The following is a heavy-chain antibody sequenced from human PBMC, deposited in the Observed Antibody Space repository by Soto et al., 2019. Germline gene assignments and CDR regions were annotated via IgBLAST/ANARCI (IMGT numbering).Heavy chain of an antibody. Sequence: LRLSCAASGFTFSSYWMSWVRQAPGKALEWVANIKQDGSEKYYVDSVKGRFTISRDNAKNSLFLQMNSLRAEDTAVYYCARSHCDFWSGYYIPYYYGMDVWGQGTTVTVSS. D-gene: IGHD3-3*01. V-gene: IGHV3-7*01. CDR1: GFTFSSYW. CDR3: ARSHCDFWSGYYIPYYYGMDV. J-gene: IGHJ6*02. CDR2: IKQDGSEK.